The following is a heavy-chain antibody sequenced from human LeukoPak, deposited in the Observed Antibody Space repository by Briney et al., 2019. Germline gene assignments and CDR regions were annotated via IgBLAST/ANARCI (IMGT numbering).Heavy chain of an antibody. D-gene: IGHD2-2*02. Sequence: ASVKVSCKASGYTFTSYYMHWVRQAPGQGLEWMGIINPSGGSTSYAQKFQGRVTMTRDMSTSTVYMELSSLRSEDTAVYYCARGVPAAIRNNWFDPWGQGTLVTVSS. CDR1: GYTFTSYY. J-gene: IGHJ5*02. CDR3: ARGVPAAIRNNWFDP. V-gene: IGHV1-46*01. CDR2: INPSGGST.